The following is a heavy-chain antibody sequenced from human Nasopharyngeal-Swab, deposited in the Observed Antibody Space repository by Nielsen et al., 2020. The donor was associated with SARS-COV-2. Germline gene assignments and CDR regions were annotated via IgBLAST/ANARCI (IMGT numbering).Heavy chain of an antibody. D-gene: IGHD3-22*01. CDR1: GGSISSGGYY. CDR2: IYYSGST. CDR3: ARARITVIVVVDAFDI. V-gene: IGHV4-31*03. Sequence: SATLSLTCTVSGGSISSGGYYWSWIRQHPGKGLEWIGYIYYSGSTYYNPSLKSRVTISVDTSKNQFSLKLSTVTAADTAVYYCARARITVIVVVDAFDIWGQGTMVTVSS. J-gene: IGHJ3*02.